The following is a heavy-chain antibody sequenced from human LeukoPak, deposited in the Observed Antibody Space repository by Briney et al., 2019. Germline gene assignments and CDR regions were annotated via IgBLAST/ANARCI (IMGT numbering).Heavy chain of an antibody. D-gene: IGHD6-6*01. CDR2: INHSGST. CDR3: ARAPYSSSSKGVWFDP. CDR1: GFTLSSYA. V-gene: IGHV4-34*01. Sequence: GSLRLSCAASGFTLSSYAMSCVREPPGKGGEWIGEINHSGSTNYNPSLKSRVTISVDTSKNQFSLKLSSVAAADTAVYYCARAPYSSSSKGVWFDPWGQGTLVTVSS. J-gene: IGHJ5*02.